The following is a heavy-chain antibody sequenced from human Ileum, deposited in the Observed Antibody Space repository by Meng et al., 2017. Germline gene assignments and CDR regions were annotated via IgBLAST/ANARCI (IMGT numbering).Heavy chain of an antibody. Sequence: QVQLQASGPGLVKPSGTLSLTCAVSGGSISFGYWWSWVRQPPGQGLEWIGEIHHSGSTNYNPSLKSRVTLSVDNSNNQFSLSLTSVTAADTAVYYCARNGDYSADHWGQGILVTVSS. J-gene: IGHJ4*02. CDR1: GGSISFGYW. CDR2: IHHSGST. CDR3: ARNGDYSADH. V-gene: IGHV4-4*02. D-gene: IGHD2-21*01.